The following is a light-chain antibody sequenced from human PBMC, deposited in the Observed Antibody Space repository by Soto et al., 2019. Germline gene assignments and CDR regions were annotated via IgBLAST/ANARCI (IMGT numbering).Light chain of an antibody. Sequence: DIQITDYHSSLCASVAKTSAIPXXASQSISRWLAWYQQKPGKVPKLLIYLASSLERGVPSRFSGSGSGTEFSLTISSLQPDDFATYYCQQYSNYQWTFGQGTKVDIK. CDR2: LAS. J-gene: IGKJ1*01. CDR1: QSISRW. CDR3: QQYSNYQWT. V-gene: IGKV1-5*03.